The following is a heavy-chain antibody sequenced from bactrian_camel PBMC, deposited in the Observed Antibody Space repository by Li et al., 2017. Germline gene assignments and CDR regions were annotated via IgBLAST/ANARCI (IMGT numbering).Heavy chain of an antibody. CDR2: IDSALGT. J-gene: IGHJ4*01. Sequence: DVQLVESGGGSVQAGGSLRLSCAASAYTYNSNCKGWFRQAPGKEREGVAAIDSALGTSYADPVKGRFTVSRDNAKNTLYLQMNSLKSEDTALYYCATGLYGYDRSVRGQGTQVTVS. CDR1: AYTYNSNC. CDR3: ATGLYGYDRSV. D-gene: IGHD3*01. V-gene: IGHV3S67*01.